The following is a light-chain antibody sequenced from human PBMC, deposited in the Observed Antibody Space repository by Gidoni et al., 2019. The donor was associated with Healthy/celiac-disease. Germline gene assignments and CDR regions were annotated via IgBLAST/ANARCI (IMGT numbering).Light chain of an antibody. V-gene: IGKV1-13*02. CDR3: QQYGSYLWT. CDR2: DAS. CDR1: QGISSS. J-gene: IGKJ1*01. Sequence: IQLPQSPSSLSASVGDRVTITCRASQGISSSLAWYQQKPGKAPKLLIYDASSLASGVPSRFSGSGSGTDFTLTISSLEPEDFATYYCQQYGSYLWTFGQGTKVEIK.